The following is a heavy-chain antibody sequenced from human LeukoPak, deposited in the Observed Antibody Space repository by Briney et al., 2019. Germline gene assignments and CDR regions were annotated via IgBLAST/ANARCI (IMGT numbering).Heavy chain of an antibody. CDR2: IYSSGTT. Sequence: KPSETLSLTCTVSGASVTTYYWSWIRQPAGKGLEWIGRIYSSGTTNYNLSLRGRVTMSLDTSRNQVSLKLSSVVAADTAMYYCARDYDKAFDSWGQGTLVTVSS. J-gene: IGHJ4*02. D-gene: IGHD3-16*01. V-gene: IGHV4-4*07. CDR3: ARDYDKAFDS. CDR1: GASVTTYY.